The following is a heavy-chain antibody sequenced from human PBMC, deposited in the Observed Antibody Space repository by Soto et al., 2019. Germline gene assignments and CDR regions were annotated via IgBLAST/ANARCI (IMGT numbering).Heavy chain of an antibody. D-gene: IGHD2-2*01. Sequence: GSLRLSCAASGFTFSSYSMNWVRQAPGKGLEWVSYISSSSSTIYYADSVKGRFTISRDNAKNSLYLQMNSLRAEDTAVYYCARDLKVPAAKGYYYYMDVWGKGTTVTVSS. J-gene: IGHJ6*03. CDR3: ARDLKVPAAKGYYYYMDV. CDR1: GFTFSSYS. V-gene: IGHV3-48*01. CDR2: ISSSSSTI.